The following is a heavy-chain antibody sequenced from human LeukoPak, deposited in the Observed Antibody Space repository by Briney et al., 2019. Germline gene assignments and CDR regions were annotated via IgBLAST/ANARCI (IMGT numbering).Heavy chain of an antibody. CDR2: INDVSSHI. J-gene: IGHJ4*02. D-gene: IGHD3-22*01. V-gene: IGHV3-21*06. Sequence: GGSLRLSCAASGFTFSNSAMNWVRQAPGKGLEWVSSINDVSSHIYYADSVKGRFTISRNNANNLVSLQMNNLRAEDTAVYYCARDSTYYLRYGYFDSWGQGILVTVSS. CDR3: ARDSTYYLRYGYFDS. CDR1: GFTFSNSA.